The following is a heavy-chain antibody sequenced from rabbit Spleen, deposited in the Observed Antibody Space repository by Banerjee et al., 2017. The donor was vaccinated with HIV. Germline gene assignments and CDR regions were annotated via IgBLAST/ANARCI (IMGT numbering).Heavy chain of an antibody. V-gene: IGHV1S40*01. CDR1: GFSFSSSDY. CDR3: ARDTGSSFSSYGMDL. CDR2: IAGSSSGFT. J-gene: IGHJ6*01. D-gene: IGHD8-1*01. Sequence: QSLVESGGGLVQPEGSLALTCKASGFSFSSSDYICWVRQAPGKGLEWISCIAGSSSGFTYSATWAKGRFTISKTSSTTVTLQMTSLTAADTATYFCARDTGSSFSSYGMDLWGPGTLVTVS.